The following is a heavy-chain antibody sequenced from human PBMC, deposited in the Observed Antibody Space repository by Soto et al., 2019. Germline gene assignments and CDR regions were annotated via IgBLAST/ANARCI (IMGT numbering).Heavy chain of an antibody. Sequence: SVKVSCKASGGTFSSYAISWVRQAPGQGLEWMGGIIPIFGTANYAQKFQGRVTITADESTSTAYMELSSLRSEDTAVYYCARGLWSGTTNWFDPWGQGTLVTVSS. CDR3: ARGLWSGTTNWFDP. CDR1: GGTFSSYA. V-gene: IGHV1-69*13. J-gene: IGHJ5*02. CDR2: IIPIFGTA. D-gene: IGHD3-3*01.